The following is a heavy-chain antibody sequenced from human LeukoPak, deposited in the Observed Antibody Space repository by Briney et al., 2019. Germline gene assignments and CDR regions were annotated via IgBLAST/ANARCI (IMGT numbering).Heavy chain of an antibody. V-gene: IGHV3-66*01. CDR1: GFTFSSYA. D-gene: IGHD5-18*01. J-gene: IGHJ4*02. CDR3: ARYSYGVFDY. CDR2: IYSGGST. Sequence: GGSLRLSCAASGFTFSSYAMSWVRQAPGKGLEWVSVIYSGGSTYYADSVKGRFTISRDNSKNTLYLQMNSLRAEDTAVYYCARYSYGVFDYWGQGTLVTVSS.